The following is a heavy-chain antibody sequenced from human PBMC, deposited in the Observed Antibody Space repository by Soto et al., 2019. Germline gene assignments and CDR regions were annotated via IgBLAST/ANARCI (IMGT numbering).Heavy chain of an antibody. CDR2: ISAYNGNT. CDR1: GYTFTSYG. V-gene: IGHV1-18*01. D-gene: IGHD5-12*01. J-gene: IGHJ6*03. Sequence: ASVKVSCKASGYTFTSYGISWVRQAPGQGLEWMGWISAYNGNTNYAQKLQGRVTMTTDTSTSTAYMELRSLRSDDTAVYYCARTARGYDASFHGYYYYYMDVWGKGTTVTVSS. CDR3: ARTARGYDASFHGYYYYYMDV.